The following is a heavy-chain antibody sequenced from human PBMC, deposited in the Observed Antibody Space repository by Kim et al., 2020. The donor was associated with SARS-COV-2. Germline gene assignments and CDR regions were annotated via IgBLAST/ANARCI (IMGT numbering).Heavy chain of an antibody. Sequence: GGSLRLSCAASGFTFSSYAMHWVRQAPGKGLEWVAVISYDGSNKYYADSVKGRFTISRDNSKNTLYLQMNSLRAEDTAVYYCAGEMARGPFDYWGQGTLVTVSS. V-gene: IGHV3-30-3*01. CDR3: AGEMARGPFDY. J-gene: IGHJ4*02. D-gene: IGHD3-10*01. CDR1: GFTFSSYA. CDR2: ISYDGSNK.